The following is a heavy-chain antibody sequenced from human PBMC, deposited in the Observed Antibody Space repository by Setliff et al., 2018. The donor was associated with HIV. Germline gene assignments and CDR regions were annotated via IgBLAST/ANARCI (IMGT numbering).Heavy chain of an antibody. CDR1: GFTFEDYG. CDR3: ARVIAAAGTGGLDI. CDR2: INWNGGSA. D-gene: IGHD6-13*01. Sequence: SLRLSCAASGFTFEDYGMSWVRQAPGKGLEWVSGINWNGGSAGHADSVKGRFTISRDNAKNSLYLQMNSLRAEDTALYYCARVIAAAGTGGLDIWGQGTMVTVSS. J-gene: IGHJ3*02. V-gene: IGHV3-20*04.